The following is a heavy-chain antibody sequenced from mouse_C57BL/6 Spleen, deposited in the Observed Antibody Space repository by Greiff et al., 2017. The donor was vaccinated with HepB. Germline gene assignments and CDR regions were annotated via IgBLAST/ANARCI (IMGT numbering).Heavy chain of an antibody. V-gene: IGHV1-64*01. CDR3: AREGYGSSYFDY. CDR2: IHPNSGST. D-gene: IGHD1-1*01. J-gene: IGHJ2*01. CDR1: GYTFTSYW. Sequence: VQLQQSGAELVKPGASVKLSCKASGYTFTSYWMHWVKQRPGQGLEWIGMIHPNSGSTNYNEKFKSKATLTVDKSSSTAYMQLSSLTSEDSAVYYCAREGYGSSYFDYWGQGTTLTVSS.